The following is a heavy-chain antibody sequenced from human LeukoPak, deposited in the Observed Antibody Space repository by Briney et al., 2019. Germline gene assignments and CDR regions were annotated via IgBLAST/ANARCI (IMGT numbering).Heavy chain of an antibody. D-gene: IGHD1-26*01. CDR3: ARAFGSYRSTDAFDI. CDR1: GFTFSSYS. CDR2: ISSSSSYI. V-gene: IGHV3-21*01. Sequence: GGSLRLSCAASGFTFSSYSMNWVRQAPGKGLEWVSSISSSSSYIYYADSVKGRFTISRDNAKNSLYLQMNSLRAEDTAVYYCARAFGSYRSTDAFDIWGQGTMVTVSS. J-gene: IGHJ3*02.